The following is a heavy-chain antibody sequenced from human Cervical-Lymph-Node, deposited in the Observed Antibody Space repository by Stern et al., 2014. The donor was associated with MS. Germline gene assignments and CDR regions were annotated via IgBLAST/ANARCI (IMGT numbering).Heavy chain of an antibody. CDR2: IIPIFGTA. CDR3: ARVSGYSSGWHYYYYGMDV. D-gene: IGHD6-19*01. Sequence: QVQLVQSGAEVKKPGSSVKVSCKASGGTFSSYAISWVRQAPGQGLEWMGGIIPIFGTANYAQKFQGRVTITADESTSTAYMELSSLRSEDTAVYYCARVSGYSSGWHYYYYGMDVWGQGTTVTVSS. CDR1: GGTFSSYA. J-gene: IGHJ6*02. V-gene: IGHV1-69*01.